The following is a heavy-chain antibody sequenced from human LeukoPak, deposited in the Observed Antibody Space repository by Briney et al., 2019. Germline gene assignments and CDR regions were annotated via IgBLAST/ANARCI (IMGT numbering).Heavy chain of an antibody. Sequence: GGSLRSSGAASGFTFSSYGMHWVRQAPGKGLMWVAVIWYDGSNKYYADSVKGRFTISRDNSKNTLYLQMNSLRAEDTAVYYCARVRREYSSSSGLGNWGQGTLVTVSS. CDR2: IWYDGSNK. V-gene: IGHV3-33*01. CDR1: GFTFSSYG. D-gene: IGHD6-6*01. J-gene: IGHJ4*02. CDR3: ARVRREYSSSSGLGN.